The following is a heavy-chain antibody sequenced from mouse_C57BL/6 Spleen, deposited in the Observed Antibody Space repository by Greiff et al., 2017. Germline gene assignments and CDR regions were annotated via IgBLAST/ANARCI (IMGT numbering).Heavy chain of an antibody. CDR2: INPNNGGT. CDR3: ARSGYSNYEDY. Sequence: VQLQQSGPELVKPGASVKISCKASGYTFTDYYMNWVKQSHGKSLEWIGDINPNNGGTSYNQKFKGKATLTVDKSSSTAYMELRSLTSEDSAVYYCARSGYSNYEDYWGQGTTLTVSS. V-gene: IGHV1-26*01. J-gene: IGHJ2*01. CDR1: GYTFTDYY. D-gene: IGHD2-5*01.